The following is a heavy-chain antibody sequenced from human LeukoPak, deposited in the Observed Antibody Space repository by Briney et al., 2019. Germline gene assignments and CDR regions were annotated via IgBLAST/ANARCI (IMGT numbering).Heavy chain of an antibody. CDR1: GGSISGSYW. J-gene: IGHJ5*02. Sequence: PSGTLSLTCGVSGGSISGSYWWSWVRQPPGKGLEWIGEIYHSGSTNYNPSLKSRVTISMDKSKNQFSLQLNSVTPEDTAVYYCARDDGSYYGTDWFALWGQGTLVTVSS. CDR2: IYHSGST. V-gene: IGHV4-4*02. D-gene: IGHD1-26*01. CDR3: ARDDGSYYGTDWFAL.